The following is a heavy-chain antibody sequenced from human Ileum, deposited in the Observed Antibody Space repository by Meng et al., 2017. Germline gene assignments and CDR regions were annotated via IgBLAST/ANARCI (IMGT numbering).Heavy chain of an antibody. CDR2: ISSRGSTI. Sequence: QVQLVESGGGLVKPGGSLRLSCAASGFTFSDYQMTWIRQVPGKGLEWVSYISSRGSTIYYADSVRGRFPISRDDAQNSLYLQMNSLRTEDTAVYYCARLSGGNYDLDYWGQGSLVTVSS. D-gene: IGHD1-7*01. V-gene: IGHV3-11*01. CDR1: GFTFSDYQ. J-gene: IGHJ4*02. CDR3: ARLSGGNYDLDY.